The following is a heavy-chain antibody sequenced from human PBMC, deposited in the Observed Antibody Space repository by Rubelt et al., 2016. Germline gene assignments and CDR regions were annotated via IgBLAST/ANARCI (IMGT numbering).Heavy chain of an antibody. D-gene: IGHD1-26*01. V-gene: IGHV4-4*07. CDR1: GGSISRYS. J-gene: IGHJ4*02. CDR3: AGEISGSYSLDS. Sequence: QVQLQESGPGLVKPSETLSLTCTVSGGSISRYSWSWIRQPAGKGLEWIGHIYASGNTNYNPSLKSRVTMSLDSSKNQFSLKLRSVTAADTAVYFCAGEISGSYSLDSWGQGTPVSVSS. CDR2: IYASGNT.